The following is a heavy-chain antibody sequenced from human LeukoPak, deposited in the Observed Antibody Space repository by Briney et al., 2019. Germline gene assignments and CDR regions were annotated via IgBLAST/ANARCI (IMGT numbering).Heavy chain of an antibody. J-gene: IGHJ4*02. CDR2: INRDGSST. CDR1: GFTFSSYW. Sequence: GGSLRLSCAASGFTFSSYWMHWVRQAPGKGLVWVSHINRDGSSTNYADSVKGRFTISRDNAKNTLYLQMNSLRAEDTAVYYCAKAVRFLEWFSLENDYWGQGTLVTVSS. CDR3: AKAVRFLEWFSLENDY. D-gene: IGHD3-3*01. V-gene: IGHV3-74*01.